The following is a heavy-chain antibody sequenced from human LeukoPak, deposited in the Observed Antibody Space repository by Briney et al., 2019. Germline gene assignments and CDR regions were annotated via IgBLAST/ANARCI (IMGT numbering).Heavy chain of an antibody. V-gene: IGHV1-24*01. CDR1: GYTLTELS. D-gene: IGHD3-22*01. CDR2: FDPEDGET. J-gene: IGHJ3*02. CDR3: ARALRGITMIVVGDDAFDI. Sequence: ASVKVSCKVSGYTLTELSMHWVRQAPGKGLEWMGGFDPEDGETIYAQKFQGRVTMTEDTSTDTAYMELSSLRSEDTAVYYCARALRGITMIVVGDDAFDIWGQGTMVTVSS.